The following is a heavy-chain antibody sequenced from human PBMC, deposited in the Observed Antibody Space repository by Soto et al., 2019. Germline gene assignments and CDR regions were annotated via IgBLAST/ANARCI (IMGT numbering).Heavy chain of an antibody. D-gene: IGHD3-3*01. J-gene: IGHJ5*02. V-gene: IGHV4-4*07. CDR2: IYSSGNT. Sequence: KPSETLSLTCSDSGGTISGYYWTWIRQPAGKGLEWIGRIYSSGNTKYNPSLQSRVTMPLDTSNNQLSLRLPSVTAADTAVYYGARGQRFSDWFDPWCQGTLVTVSS. CDR3: ARGQRFSDWFDP. CDR1: GGTISGYY.